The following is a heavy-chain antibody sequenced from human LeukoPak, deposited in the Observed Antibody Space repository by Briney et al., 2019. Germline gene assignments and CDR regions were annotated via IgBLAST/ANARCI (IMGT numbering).Heavy chain of an antibody. CDR3: ARDGYYDSSGYPTV. V-gene: IGHV3-11*01. D-gene: IGHD3-22*01. J-gene: IGHJ4*02. CDR1: GFTFSDYY. Sequence: GGSLRLSCAASGFTFSDYYMSWLRQAPGKGLEWVSYISSSGSTIYYADSVKGRFTISRDNAKNSLYLQMNSLRAEDTAVYYCARDGYYDSSGYPTVWGQGTLVTVSS. CDR2: ISSSGSTI.